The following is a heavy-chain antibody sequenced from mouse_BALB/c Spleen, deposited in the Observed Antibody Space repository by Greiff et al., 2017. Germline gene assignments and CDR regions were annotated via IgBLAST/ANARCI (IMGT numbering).Heavy chain of an antibody. CDR3: ANIDGYSHYIDY. Sequence: QVQLMESGAELVRPGYSVKISCKASGYAFSSYWMNWVKQRPGQGLVWIGQIYPGDGDTNYNGKFKSKATLTADKSPSTVHMQRSSLTSEDSAVYLCANIDGYSHYIDYWGQGTTLTVSS. V-gene: IGHV1-80*01. CDR2: IYPGDGDT. J-gene: IGHJ2*01. CDR1: GYAFSSYW. D-gene: IGHD2-3*01.